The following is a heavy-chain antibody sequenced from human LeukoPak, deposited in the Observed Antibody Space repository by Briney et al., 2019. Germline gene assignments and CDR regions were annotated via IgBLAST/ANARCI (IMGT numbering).Heavy chain of an antibody. CDR1: GFTFSSYW. CDR2: IKQDGSEK. CDR3: ARNQGPRITMIVVVPGFDI. V-gene: IGHV3-7*01. Sequence: GGSLRLSCAASGFTFSSYWMSWVRQAPGKGLEWVANIKQDGSEKYYVDSVKGRFTISRDNAKNSLYLQMNSLRAEDTAVYYCARNQGPRITMIVVVPGFDIWGQGTMVTVSS. D-gene: IGHD3-22*01. J-gene: IGHJ3*02.